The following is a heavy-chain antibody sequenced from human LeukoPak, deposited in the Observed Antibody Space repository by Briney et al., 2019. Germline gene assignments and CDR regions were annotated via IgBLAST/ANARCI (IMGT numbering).Heavy chain of an antibody. Sequence: SVKDSCKASGGTFSSYAISWVRQAPGQGLEWMGRIIPILGIANYVQKFQGRVTITADKSTSTAYMELSSLRSEDTAVYYCARDRSYGDDAFDYWGQGTLVTVSS. D-gene: IGHD4-17*01. CDR2: IIPILGIA. J-gene: IGHJ4*02. CDR1: GGTFSSYA. V-gene: IGHV1-69*04. CDR3: ARDRSYGDDAFDY.